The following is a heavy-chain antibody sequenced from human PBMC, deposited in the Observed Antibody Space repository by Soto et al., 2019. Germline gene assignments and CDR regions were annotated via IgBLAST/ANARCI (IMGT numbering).Heavy chain of an antibody. CDR1: VGSISKSNYF. Sequence: SETLSLTCTVSVGSISKSNYFWGWIRQAPGKGLEWIASILYSGTTSYNSSLKSRVAISVDTSKNQFSLKLNSVTAADTAVYYCARLGWGNGDSDYWGQGTLVTVSS. V-gene: IGHV4-39*01. D-gene: IGHD2-21*01. J-gene: IGHJ4*02. CDR3: ARLGWGNGDSDY. CDR2: ILYSGTT.